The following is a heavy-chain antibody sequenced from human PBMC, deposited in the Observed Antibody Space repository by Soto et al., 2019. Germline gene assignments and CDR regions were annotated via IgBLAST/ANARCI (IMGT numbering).Heavy chain of an antibody. V-gene: IGHV1-2*04. CDR1: GYTFTGYY. J-gene: IGHJ6*02. D-gene: IGHD1-1*01. Sequence: GASVKVSCKASGYTFTGYYMHWVRQAPGQGLEWMGWINPNSGGTNYAQKFQGWVTMTRDTSISTAYMELSRLRSEDTAVYYCARVGDRGTGKAVYGLYGMDVWGQVTTVAVYS. CDR2: INPNSGGT. CDR3: ARVGDRGTGKAVYGLYGMDV.